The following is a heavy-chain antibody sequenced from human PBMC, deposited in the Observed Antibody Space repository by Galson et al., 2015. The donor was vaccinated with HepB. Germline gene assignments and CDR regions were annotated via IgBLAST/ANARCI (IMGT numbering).Heavy chain of an antibody. Sequence: SLRLSCAASGFTFRRYDMNWVRQAPGKGLEWVASISSSSISIHYGDSVRGRFTISRDNARDYLILQMDSLRVDDTAIYYCARDYDVLTGGMDSRGPGTVVTVSS. CDR1: GFTFRRYD. D-gene: IGHD3-9*01. CDR3: ARDYDVLTGGMDS. J-gene: IGHJ4*02. CDR2: ISSSSISI. V-gene: IGHV3-21*06.